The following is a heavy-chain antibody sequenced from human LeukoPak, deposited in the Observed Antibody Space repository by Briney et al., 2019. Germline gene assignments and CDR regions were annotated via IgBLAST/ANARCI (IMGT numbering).Heavy chain of an antibody. D-gene: IGHD3-3*01. CDR1: GGSFSGYY. CDR3: ARVPNYDFWSGYRPTYYYYMDV. J-gene: IGHJ6*03. CDR2: INHSGST. V-gene: IGHV4-34*01. Sequence: PSETLSLTCAVYGGSFSGYYWSWIRQPPGKGLEGIGEINHSGSTNYNPSLKSRVTISVDTSKNQFSLKLSSVTAADTAVYYCARVPNYDFWSGYRPTYYYYMDVWGKGTTVTVSS.